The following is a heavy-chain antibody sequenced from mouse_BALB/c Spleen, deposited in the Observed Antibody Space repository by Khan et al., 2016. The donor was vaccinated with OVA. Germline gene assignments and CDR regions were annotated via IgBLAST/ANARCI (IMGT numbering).Heavy chain of an antibody. J-gene: IGHJ3*01. CDR3: ARGGYSAFSY. CDR2: IFPGSNTP. D-gene: IGHD2-3*01. Sequence: QVQLQQSGPEVVKPGASLKVSCKASGYTFTDYIIGWVKQSTRQGLEWIGDIFPGSNTPYYNEKFKDKATLTADISSNTAYMQLSSLTSEDSAVYFWARGGYSAFSYWGQGTLVTVSA. V-gene: IGHV1-77*01. CDR1: GYTFTDYI.